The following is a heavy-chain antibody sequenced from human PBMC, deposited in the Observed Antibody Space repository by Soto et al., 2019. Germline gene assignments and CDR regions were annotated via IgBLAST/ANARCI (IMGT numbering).Heavy chain of an antibody. J-gene: IGHJ4*02. CDR3: ARLYGGKAFDY. CDR2: IYYSGST. V-gene: IGHV4-30-4*01. D-gene: IGHD2-15*01. Sequence: SETLSLTCTVSGGSISRGDYYWSWIREPSGKGLEWIGYIYYSGSTYYNPSLKSRVTISVDTAKNQFSLKLSSVTAADTAVYYCARLYGGKAFDYWGQGTLVTVSS. CDR1: GGSISRGDYY.